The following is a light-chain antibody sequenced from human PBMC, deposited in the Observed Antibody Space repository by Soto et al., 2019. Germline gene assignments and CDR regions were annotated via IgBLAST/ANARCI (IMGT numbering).Light chain of an antibody. J-gene: IGKJ2*01. CDR2: WAS. CDR3: HHYYSIPYT. Sequence: DIVMTQSPDSLAVSLGERATINCKSSQSVLYSSNNKNYLAWYQQKPGQPPKLLIYWASTRESGVPGRFSGSGSGTEFTLTISSLQAEDVAVYYCHHYYSIPYTFGQGTKLEIK. V-gene: IGKV4-1*01. CDR1: QSVLYSSNNKNY.